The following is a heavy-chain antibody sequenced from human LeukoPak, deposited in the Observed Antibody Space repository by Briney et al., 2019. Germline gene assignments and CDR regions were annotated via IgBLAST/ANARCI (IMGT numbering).Heavy chain of an antibody. CDR2: IYHSGST. CDR3: ARGYSSSWYGKTPYWYFDL. V-gene: IGHV4-4*02. D-gene: IGHD6-13*01. Sequence: SETLSLTCAVSGGSISSSNWWSWVRQPPGKGLEWIGEIYHSGSTNYSPSLKSRVTISVDTSKNQFSLKLSSVTAADTAVYYCARGYSSSWYGKTPYWYFDLWGRGTLVTVSS. CDR1: GGSISSSNW. J-gene: IGHJ2*01.